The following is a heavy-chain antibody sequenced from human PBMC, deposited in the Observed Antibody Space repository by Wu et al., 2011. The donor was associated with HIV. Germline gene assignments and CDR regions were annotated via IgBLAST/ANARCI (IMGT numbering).Heavy chain of an antibody. CDR3: ARSVGTWPESAEYFQH. J-gene: IGHJ1*01. Sequence: QVQLVQSGAEVKKPGSSVKVYCKASGGTFSSYGISWVRQAPGQGPEWMGGIIPIFGTANYAQKFQGRVTITADKSTSTAYMELSSLRSEDTAVYYCARSVGTWPESAEYFQHWGQGTLVTVSS. V-gene: IGHV1-69*14. CDR1: GGTFSSYG. D-gene: IGHD7-27*01. CDR2: IIPIFGTA.